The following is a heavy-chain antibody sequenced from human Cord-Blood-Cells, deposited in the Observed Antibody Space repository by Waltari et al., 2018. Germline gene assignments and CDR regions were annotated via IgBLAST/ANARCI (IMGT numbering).Heavy chain of an antibody. D-gene: IGHD3-10*02. CDR3: ARGRNMYYFDY. V-gene: IGHV3-30-3*01. CDR2: ISYDGSNK. J-gene: IGHJ4*02. Sequence: QVQLVESGGGVVQPGRSMRLSCAASGFTFSRYAMHWVRQAPGKGLEWVAVISYDGSNKYYADSVKGRFTISRDNSKNTLYLQMNSLRAEDTAVYYCARGRNMYYFDYWGQGTLVTVSS. CDR1: GFTFSRYA.